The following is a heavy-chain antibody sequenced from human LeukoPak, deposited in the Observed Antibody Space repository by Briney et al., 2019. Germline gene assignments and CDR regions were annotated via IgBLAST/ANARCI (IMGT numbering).Heavy chain of an antibody. J-gene: IGHJ4*02. CDR2: IFYSGST. V-gene: IGHV4-39*07. D-gene: IGHD6-19*01. Sequence: SETLSLTCTVSGGSISTSNYYWGWIRQPPGTGLEWIGNIFYSGSTYYSPSLRSRVTISLDTSRNQFSLKLSSVTAADTAVYYCAREEGQWLERSFDHWGQGTLVTVSS. CDR3: AREEGQWLERSFDH. CDR1: GGSISTSNYY.